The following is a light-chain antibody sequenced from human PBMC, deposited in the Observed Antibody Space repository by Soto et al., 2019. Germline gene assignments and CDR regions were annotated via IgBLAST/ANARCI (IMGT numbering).Light chain of an antibody. Sequence: IPLTQSPSSRSASWVDRVPLTCRASQGISNSLAWYRQKPGKAPKLLMYLASTLQSGVPARFSGSGSGTNFTLTISSLQPEDFATYYCQQLIRFPTKFGQGTKV. CDR1: QGISNS. J-gene: IGKJ1*01. V-gene: IGKV1-9*01. CDR3: QQLIRFPTK. CDR2: LAS.